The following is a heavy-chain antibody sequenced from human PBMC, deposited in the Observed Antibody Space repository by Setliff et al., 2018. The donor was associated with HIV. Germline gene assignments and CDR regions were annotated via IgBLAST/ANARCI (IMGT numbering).Heavy chain of an antibody. D-gene: IGHD2-2*01. CDR3: ARGQWPAPRPDFSDGYYYFGVDV. J-gene: IGHJ6*02. V-gene: IGHV4-59*11. CDR1: GGSIRSHY. CDR2: FYYSGSP. Sequence: SETLSLTCTVSGGSIRSHYWNWIRQSPGKGLEWIAYFYYSGSPNYNPSLKSRVTMSVDTSKNQISLTLTSVTAADAAVYYCARGQWPAPRPDFSDGYYYFGVDVWGQGTTVTVSS.